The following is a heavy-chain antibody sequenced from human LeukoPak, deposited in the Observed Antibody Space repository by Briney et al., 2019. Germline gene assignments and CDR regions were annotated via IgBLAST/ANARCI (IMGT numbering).Heavy chain of an antibody. CDR1: GFTFSSYS. Sequence: PGGSLRLSCAASGFTFSSYSMNWVRQAPGKGLEWDSSISSSSSYIYYADSAKGRFTISRDNAKNSVYLQMTSLRAEDTALYYCAKDATAVPGTVYMDVWGKGTTVTISS. CDR3: AKDATAVPGTVYMDV. D-gene: IGHD6-13*01. CDR2: ISSSSSYI. V-gene: IGHV3-21*01. J-gene: IGHJ6*03.